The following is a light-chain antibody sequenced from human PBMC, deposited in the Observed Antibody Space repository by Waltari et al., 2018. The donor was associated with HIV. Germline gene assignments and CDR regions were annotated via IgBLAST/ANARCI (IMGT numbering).Light chain of an antibody. V-gene: IGLV2-8*01. CDR1: SSDIGGYNY. J-gene: IGLJ2*01. CDR2: EVT. Sequence: QSPLPQPPSASGSPGQSVTISCPGTSSDIGGYNYVSWYQQHPGKAPKLIMTEVTKRPSGVPDRFSGSKSGNTASLTVSGLQADDEALYYCSSFAPTNKFYVLFGGGTTLTVL. CDR3: SSFAPTNKFYVL.